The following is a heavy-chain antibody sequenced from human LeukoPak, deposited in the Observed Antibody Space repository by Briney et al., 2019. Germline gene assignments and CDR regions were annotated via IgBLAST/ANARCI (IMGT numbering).Heavy chain of an antibody. Sequence: GGSLRLSCAASGFTFSSYWMIWVRQAPGKGLEWVANIKQDGSEKYYVDSVKGRFTISRDNAKNSLYLQMNSLRAEDTAVYYCARDPGAYGYSHGYPLDYWGQGTLVTVSP. V-gene: IGHV3-7*01. CDR3: ARDPGAYGYSHGYPLDY. CDR2: IKQDGSEK. CDR1: GFTFSSYW. J-gene: IGHJ4*02. D-gene: IGHD5-18*01.